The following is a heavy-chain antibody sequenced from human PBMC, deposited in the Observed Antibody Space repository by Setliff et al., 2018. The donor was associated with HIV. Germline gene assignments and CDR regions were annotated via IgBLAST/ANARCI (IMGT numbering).Heavy chain of an antibody. Sequence: ASVKVSCKASGYSFTSYTIHWVRQAPGQRLEWMGWINAGNGNTKYSQKFRGRVTFTRDTSASTAYMELSGLGLEDTAVYYCARLSSAAMWGGGAFDIWGQGTMVTVSS. CDR1: GYSFTSYT. D-gene: IGHD2-2*01. CDR3: ARLSSAAMWGGGAFDI. J-gene: IGHJ3*02. CDR2: INAGNGNT. V-gene: IGHV1-3*01.